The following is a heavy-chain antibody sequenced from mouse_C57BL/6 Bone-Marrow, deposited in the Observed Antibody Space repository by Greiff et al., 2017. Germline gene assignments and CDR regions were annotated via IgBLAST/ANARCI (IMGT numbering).Heavy chain of an antibody. J-gene: IGHJ3*01. V-gene: IGHV1-80*01. CDR3: ARWVLRGFAY. D-gene: IGHD2-14*01. Sequence: QVQLQQSGAELVKPGASVKISCKASGYAFSSYWMHWVKQRPGKGLEWIGQIYPGGGDTNYNGKFKGKATLTADKSSSTAYMQLSSLLSEDSAVYFCARWVLRGFAYWGQGTLVTVSA. CDR2: IYPGGGDT. CDR1: GYAFSSYW.